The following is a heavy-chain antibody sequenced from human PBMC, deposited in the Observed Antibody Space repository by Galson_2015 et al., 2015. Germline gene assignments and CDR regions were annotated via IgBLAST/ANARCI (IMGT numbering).Heavy chain of an antibody. V-gene: IGHV3-21*01. CDR1: GFAFSSYS. CDR2: ITSSGSDI. Sequence: SLRLSCAASGFAFSSYSINWVRQAPGKGLEWVSFITSSGSDIYYADSVKGRFTISRDNAKNSLYLQMNSLRAEDTAVYYCARASFEYCSGGVCPGGLDYWGQGTLVTVSS. CDR3: ARASFEYCSGGVCPGGLDY. J-gene: IGHJ4*02. D-gene: IGHD2-8*02.